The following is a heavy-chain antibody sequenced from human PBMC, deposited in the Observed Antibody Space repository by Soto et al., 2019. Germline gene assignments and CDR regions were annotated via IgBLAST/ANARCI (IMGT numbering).Heavy chain of an antibody. D-gene: IGHD3-10*01. J-gene: IGHJ6*02. CDR3: AMYGSGSGTATPYYGIDV. V-gene: IGHV1-3*01. CDR1: GYAFTSYA. Sequence: ASVKVSCKASGYAFTSYAMHWVRQAPGQRLEWMGWINAGNGSTKYSQKFQGRVTITRDTSASTAYMEMSSLRSEDTAVYYCAMYGSGSGTATPYYGIDVWGRGTPVTVCS. CDR2: INAGNGST.